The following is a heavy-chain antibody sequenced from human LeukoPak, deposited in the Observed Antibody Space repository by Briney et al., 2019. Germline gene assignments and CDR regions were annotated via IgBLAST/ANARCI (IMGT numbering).Heavy chain of an antibody. D-gene: IGHD3-9*01. CDR3: ARLTKGRFFDFFFDF. Sequence: SATLSLTCSVSGDSVRDPLKSWGWISQPPGKGIEWVGNIYASGTTAYHPSLRGRVTVSVDPSKNQFSLKMTSVTAADTAVYYCARLTKGRFFDFFFDFWGQGTIFTVSS. CDR1: GDSVRDPLKS. J-gene: IGHJ4*02. CDR2: IYASGTT. V-gene: IGHV4-39*01.